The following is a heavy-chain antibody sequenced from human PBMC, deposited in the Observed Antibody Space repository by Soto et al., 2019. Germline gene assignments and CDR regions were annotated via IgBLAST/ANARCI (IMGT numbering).Heavy chain of an antibody. Sequence: EVQLVESGGGLVKPGGSLRLSCAASGFPFTNAWINWARQVPGKGLEWVGRVKSKTDGGSSDYAAPVKGRFAVSRDDSKNIVYLQMNSLKIEDTGVYYCTTDSRTTLPEIRFDYWGHGTQVTVSS. V-gene: IGHV3-15*07. D-gene: IGHD1-26*01. CDR1: GFPFTNAW. J-gene: IGHJ4*01. CDR2: VKSKTDGGSS. CDR3: TTDSRTTLPEIRFDY.